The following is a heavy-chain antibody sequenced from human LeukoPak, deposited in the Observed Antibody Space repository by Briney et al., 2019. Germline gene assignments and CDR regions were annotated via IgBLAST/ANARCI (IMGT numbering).Heavy chain of an antibody. D-gene: IGHD2-2*01. Sequence: PSETLSLTCAASGGSISSGGYSWSWIRQPPGKGLEWIGYIYHSGSTYYNPSLKSRVTISVDRSKNQFSLKLSSVTAADTAVYYCARAGCSSTSCYLGDNWFDPWGQGTLVTVSS. J-gene: IGHJ5*02. CDR1: GGSISSGGYS. CDR2: IYHSGST. V-gene: IGHV4-30-2*01. CDR3: ARAGCSSTSCYLGDNWFDP.